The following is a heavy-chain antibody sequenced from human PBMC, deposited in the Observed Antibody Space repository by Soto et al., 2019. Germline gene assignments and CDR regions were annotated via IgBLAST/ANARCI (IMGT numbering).Heavy chain of an antibody. J-gene: IGHJ4*02. D-gene: IGHD2-2*01. Sequence: PSETLSLTCAVYGGSFSGYYWSWIRQPPGKGLEWIGEINHSGSTNYNPSLKSRVTISVDASKNQFSLKLSSVTAADTAVYYCARDRWRYCSSTSCTGGFDYWGQGTLVTVSS. CDR2: INHSGST. CDR3: ARDRWRYCSSTSCTGGFDY. CDR1: GGSFSGYY. V-gene: IGHV4-34*01.